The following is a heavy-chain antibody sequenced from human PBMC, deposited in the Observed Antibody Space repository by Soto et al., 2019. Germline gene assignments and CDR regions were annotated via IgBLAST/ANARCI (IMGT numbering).Heavy chain of an antibody. CDR2: IYYSGST. V-gene: IGHV4-59*01. CDR3: ARDPSGYGFDP. Sequence: SETLSLTCTVSGGSISSYYWSWIRQPPGKGLEWIGYIYYSGSTNYNPSLKSRVTISVDTSKNQFSLKLSSVTAADTAVYYCARDPSGYGFDPWGQGTLVTAPQ. CDR1: GGSISSYY. D-gene: IGHD2-2*01. J-gene: IGHJ5*02.